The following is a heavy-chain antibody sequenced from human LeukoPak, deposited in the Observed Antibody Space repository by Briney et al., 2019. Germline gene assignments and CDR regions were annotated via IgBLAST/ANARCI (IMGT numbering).Heavy chain of an antibody. CDR1: GYIFTDYW. D-gene: IGHD2-15*01. CDR3: ARPCSGGSCYSSYDAFDI. CDR2: IYCDGFKT. V-gene: IGHV5-51*01. J-gene: IGHJ3*02. Sequence: GESLKMSCQGSGYIFTDYWIGWVRQMPGKGLEWMAIIYCDGFKTTYSPSFQSQVTISVDKSISTAYLQWSSLKASDTAMYYCARPCSGGSCYSSYDAFDIWGQGTMVTVSS.